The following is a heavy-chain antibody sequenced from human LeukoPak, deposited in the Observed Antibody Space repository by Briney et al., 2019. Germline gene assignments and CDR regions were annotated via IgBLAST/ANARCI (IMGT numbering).Heavy chain of an antibody. Sequence: GASVKVSCKASGYTFTSYDINWVRQATGQGLEWMGWVNPNSGNTGYAQKFQGRVTMTRNTSISTAYMELSSLRSEDTAVYYCARGRGYDSSGQYYFGYWGQGTLVTVSS. D-gene: IGHD3-22*01. CDR3: ARGRGYDSSGQYYFGY. CDR2: VNPNSGNT. CDR1: GYTFTSYD. V-gene: IGHV1-8*01. J-gene: IGHJ4*02.